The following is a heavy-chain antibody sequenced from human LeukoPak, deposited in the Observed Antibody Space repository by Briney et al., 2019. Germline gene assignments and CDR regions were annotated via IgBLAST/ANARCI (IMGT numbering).Heavy chain of an antibody. CDR3: ARVITMVRGVRSYYFDY. Sequence: SVKVSFKGSVGTFSSYGISWVRQSPGQGLEWMGGSIPIFGTANYAQKFQGRVTITAEESTSTDYMELSSLRSEDTAVYYCARVITMVRGVRSYYFDYWGQGTLVTVSS. CDR2: SIPIFGTA. D-gene: IGHD3-10*01. V-gene: IGHV1-69*13. CDR1: VGTFSSYG. J-gene: IGHJ4*02.